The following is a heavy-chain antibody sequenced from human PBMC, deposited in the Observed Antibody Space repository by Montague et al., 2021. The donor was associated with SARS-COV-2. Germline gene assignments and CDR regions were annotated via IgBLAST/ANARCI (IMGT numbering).Heavy chain of an antibody. J-gene: IGHJ4*02. Sequence: SETLSLTCTVSGGSISSFYWSWFRQPPGKGLEWIGYISDSVSTNYNPSLTSRVTISVDTSKNQFSLKVNSVTAADTAVYYCARHYSANLPAGYWGQGTLVTVSS. D-gene: IGHD4/OR15-4a*01. CDR3: ARHYSANLPAGY. CDR1: GGSISSFY. V-gene: IGHV4-59*08. CDR2: ISDSVST.